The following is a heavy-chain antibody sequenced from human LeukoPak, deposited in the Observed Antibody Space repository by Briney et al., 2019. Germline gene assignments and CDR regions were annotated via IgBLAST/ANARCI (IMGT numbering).Heavy chain of an antibody. V-gene: IGHV3-9*01. J-gene: IGHJ4*02. CDR2: ISWNSGSI. D-gene: IGHD6-19*01. Sequence: GRSLRLSCAASGFTFDDYAMHWVRQAPGKGLEWVSGISWNSGSIGYADSVKGRFTISRDNAKNSLYLQMNSLRAEDTALYYCAEVIGIAVAGMSFDYWGQGTLVTVSS. CDR3: AEVIGIAVAGMSFDY. CDR1: GFTFDDYA.